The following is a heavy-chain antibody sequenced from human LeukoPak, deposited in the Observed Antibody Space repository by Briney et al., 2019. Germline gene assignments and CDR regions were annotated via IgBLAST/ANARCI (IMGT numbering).Heavy chain of an antibody. Sequence: GGSLRLSCAASGFTFSRYDMYWVRQAAGKGLEWVSSIAIAGGTYYPGSVKGRFTISRDNSKNTLYLQMNSLRAEDTAVYYCAKDTEPYSSKYIFDSWGQGTLVTVSS. V-gene: IGHV3-13*04. D-gene: IGHD6-13*01. J-gene: IGHJ4*02. CDR1: GFTFSRYD. CDR2: IAIAGGT. CDR3: AKDTEPYSSKYIFDS.